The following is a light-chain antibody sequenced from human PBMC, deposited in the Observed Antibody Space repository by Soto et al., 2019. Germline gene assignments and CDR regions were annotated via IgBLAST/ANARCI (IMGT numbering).Light chain of an antibody. V-gene: IGLV2-14*03. Sequence: QSALTQPASVSGSPGQSITISCTGTSSDVGGYDHVSWYQQHPGKAPKLIIYDVTVRPSGISRRFSGSKSDNTASLAVSGLQPEDEADYYCSSYTNKDTLLFGGGTKLTV. CDR1: SSDVGGYDH. CDR3: SSYTNKDTLL. J-gene: IGLJ3*02. CDR2: DVT.